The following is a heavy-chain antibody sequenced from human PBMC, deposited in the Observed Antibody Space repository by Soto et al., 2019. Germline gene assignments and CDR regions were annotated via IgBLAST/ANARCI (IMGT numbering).Heavy chain of an antibody. D-gene: IGHD2-2*01. V-gene: IGHV1-69*01. CDR2: IIPIYGTP. CDR1: GGAFGTFA. CDR3: ASQDPPRDRYCSSYSCYDGWFES. J-gene: IGHJ5*01. Sequence: QVQLDQSGPEVKKSGSSVKVSCKASGGAFGTFAISWLRQAPGQGLEWMGGIIPIYGTPHYAQIFKGRVTISADASTDTGYMDVTSLTSADTAVYYCASQDPPRDRYCSSYSCYDGWFESWGQGTLVTVST.